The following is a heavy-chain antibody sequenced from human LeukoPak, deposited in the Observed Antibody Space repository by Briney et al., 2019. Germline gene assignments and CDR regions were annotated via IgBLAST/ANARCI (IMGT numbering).Heavy chain of an antibody. CDR1: GGTFSSYA. CDR3: AIGEDFDS. CDR2: IIPSVGLT. J-gene: IGHJ4*02. D-gene: IGHD3-10*01. Sequence: SVKVSCKTPGGTFSSYAVNWVRQAPGQGLDWMGRIIPSVGLTTYAQKFQARVAISAETSTGTIYMELRSLRSEDTALYYCAIGEDFDSWGQGTLVTVSS. V-gene: IGHV1-69*04.